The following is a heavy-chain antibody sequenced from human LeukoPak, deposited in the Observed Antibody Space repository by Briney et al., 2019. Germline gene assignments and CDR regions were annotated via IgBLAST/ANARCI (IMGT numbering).Heavy chain of an antibody. J-gene: IGHJ4*02. CDR1: GFTFSSYA. V-gene: IGHV3-64*01. CDR2: ISSNGGNT. CDR3: ERGESEYTSSAGDY. D-gene: IGHD6-6*01. Sequence: GGSLRLSCTASGFTFSSYAMHWVRQVPGKGLEYVSAISSNGGNTYYANSVKGRFTISRDNSKNTLYLQMGSLRGGDMAVYYCERGESEYTSSAGDYWGQGTLVTVSS.